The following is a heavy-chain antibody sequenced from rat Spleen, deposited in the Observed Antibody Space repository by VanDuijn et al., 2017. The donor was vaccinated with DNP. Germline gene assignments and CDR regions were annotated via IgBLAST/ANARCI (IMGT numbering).Heavy chain of an antibody. CDR1: GFTFSNYA. Sequence: EVQFVESGGGLVQPGRSLKLSCAASGFTFSNYAMAWVRQAPTKGLEWVASISTGGGNTYYRDSVKGRFTVSRDNAKNTLYLQMNSLRSEDTATYYCARDNSGYYAMDAWGQGTSVTVSS. V-gene: IGHV5S13*01. J-gene: IGHJ4*01. CDR3: ARDNSGYYAMDA. CDR2: ISTGGGNT. D-gene: IGHD4-3*01.